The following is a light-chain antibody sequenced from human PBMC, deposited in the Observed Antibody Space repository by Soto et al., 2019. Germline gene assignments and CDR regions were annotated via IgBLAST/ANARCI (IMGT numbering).Light chain of an antibody. CDR1: QDISVY. J-gene: IGKJ5*01. CDR3: QKFNTAPLT. CDR2: SAS. Sequence: DIQMTQSPSSLSASVGDRVTITCRASQDISVYLAWYQQKPGKVPKLLIYSASTLQSGVPSRFSGSGSGTDFTLTISILQPEYVATYYCQKFNTAPLTFGQGTRLEIK. V-gene: IGKV1-27*01.